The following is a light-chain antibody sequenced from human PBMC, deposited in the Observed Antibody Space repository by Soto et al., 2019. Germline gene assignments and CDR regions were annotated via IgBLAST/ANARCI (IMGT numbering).Light chain of an antibody. CDR2: DAS. CDR1: QSISSW. V-gene: IGKV1-5*01. CDR3: QQYNSYWT. Sequence: DIQMTQSPSTLSASVGDRVTITCRASQSISSWLAWYQQKPGKAPKLLIYDASSLESGVPSRFSGSGSGTEFTLTISSLQPDDLATYYFQQYNSYWTFGPGTKGDIK. J-gene: IGKJ1*01.